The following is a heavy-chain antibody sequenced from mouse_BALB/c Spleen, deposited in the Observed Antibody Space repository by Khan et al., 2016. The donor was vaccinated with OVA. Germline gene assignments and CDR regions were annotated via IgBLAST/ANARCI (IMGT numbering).Heavy chain of an antibody. D-gene: IGHD1-2*01. CDR3: ARTARIKY. CDR2: ISYSGST. Sequence: VQLKESGPGLVKPSQSLSLTCTVTGSSITSGYGWNWIRQFPGNKLEWMGYISYSGSTNSNPSLQSRISITRDTSKNQFCLQLNSVTTEDTATYYCARTARIKYWGQGTTLTVSS. CDR1: GSSITSGYG. J-gene: IGHJ2*01. V-gene: IGHV3-2*02.